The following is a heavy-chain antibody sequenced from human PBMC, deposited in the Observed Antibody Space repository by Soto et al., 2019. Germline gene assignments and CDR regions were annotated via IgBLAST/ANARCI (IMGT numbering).Heavy chain of an antibody. CDR1: GGSISNSANH. CDR2: ICYSGGT. D-gene: IGHD3-10*01. Sequence: QVQLQESGPGLVKPSQTLSLSCTVSGGSISNSANHWSWIRQHPGEGLEWIGYICYSGGTYYSPSLQGRITMSIDASKNQFSLKLSSVTAADTAVYYCAKGVRGVPNWFDPWGQGTLVTVSS. CDR3: AKGVRGVPNWFDP. V-gene: IGHV4-31*03. J-gene: IGHJ5*02.